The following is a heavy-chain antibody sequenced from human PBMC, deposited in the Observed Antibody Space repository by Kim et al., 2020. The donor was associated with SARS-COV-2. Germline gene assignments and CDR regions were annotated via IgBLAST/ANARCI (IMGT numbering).Heavy chain of an antibody. J-gene: IGHJ4*02. CDR2: ISSSNNYI. Sequence: GGSLRLSCAASGFTFSSYSMNWVRQAPGKGLEWVSSISSSNNYIYYADSVKGRFTISRDNAKNSLHLQMNSLRAEDTAVYYCARLSDIAVAETGQYYFDNWGQGTLVTVSS. V-gene: IGHV3-21*01. CDR3: ARLSDIAVAETGQYYFDN. D-gene: IGHD6-19*01. CDR1: GFTFSSYS.